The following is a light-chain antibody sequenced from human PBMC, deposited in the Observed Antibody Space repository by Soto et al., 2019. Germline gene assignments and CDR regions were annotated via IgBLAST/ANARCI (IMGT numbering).Light chain of an antibody. Sequence: IQLTQSPSTLSASVGDSVTITCRASQNISTSLAWYQHKPGKAPKLLMFDVSNLESGVPSRFSGSGSGTEFTLIISSLHSDDFATYYCQQYDYSRTFGQGTKVDIK. V-gene: IGKV1-5*01. CDR2: DVS. CDR1: QNISTS. J-gene: IGKJ1*01. CDR3: QQYDYSRT.